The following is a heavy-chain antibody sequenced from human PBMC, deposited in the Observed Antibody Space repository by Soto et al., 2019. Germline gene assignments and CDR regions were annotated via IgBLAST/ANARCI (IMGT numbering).Heavy chain of an antibody. J-gene: IGHJ4*02. Sequence: QVQLQQWGAGLLKPSETLSLTCAVYGGSFSGYYWSWIRQPPGKGLEWIGEINHSGSTNYNPSLKSRVTISVDTSKNQFSLKLSSVTAADTAVYYCARASYGYCSGGTCYSVDYWGQGTLVTVSS. D-gene: IGHD2-15*01. CDR2: INHSGST. CDR1: GGSFSGYY. CDR3: ARASYGYCSGGTCYSVDY. V-gene: IGHV4-34*01.